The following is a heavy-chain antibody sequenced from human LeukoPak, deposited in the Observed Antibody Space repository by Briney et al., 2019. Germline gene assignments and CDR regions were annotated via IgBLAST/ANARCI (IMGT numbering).Heavy chain of an antibody. CDR2: MNNSGSA. CDR3: ARGGFASRYCSSTSCFHYRNWFDP. Sequence: PSETLSLTCAVYGGSFSGYYWSWIRQPPGKGLEWIGEMNNSGSANYNPSLKSRVTISVDTSKNQFSLKLSSVTAADTAVYYCARGGFASRYCSSTSCFHYRNWFDPWGQGTLVTVSS. D-gene: IGHD2-2*01. CDR1: GGSFSGYY. V-gene: IGHV4-34*01. J-gene: IGHJ5*02.